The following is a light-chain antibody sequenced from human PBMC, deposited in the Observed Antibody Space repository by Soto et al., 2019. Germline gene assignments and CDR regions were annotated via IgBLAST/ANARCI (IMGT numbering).Light chain of an antibody. CDR3: QQYNSYSEA. V-gene: IGKV1-5*03. Sequence: DTNITHPPSSVSASVGDTDTTTCCASQTISSWLAWYQQKPGKAPKLLIYKASTLKSGVPSRFSGSGSGTEFTLTISSLQPDDFATYYCQQYNSYSEAFGQGTKVDIK. CDR2: KAS. J-gene: IGKJ1*01. CDR1: QTISSW.